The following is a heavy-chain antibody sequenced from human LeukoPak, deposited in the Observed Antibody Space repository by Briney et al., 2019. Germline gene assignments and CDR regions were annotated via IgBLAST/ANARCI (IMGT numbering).Heavy chain of an antibody. CDR1: GGSISSGGYY. CDR3: ARVLFRIAAAGTGPDAFDI. CDR2: IYYSGST. D-gene: IGHD6-13*01. V-gene: IGHV4-31*03. J-gene: IGHJ3*02. Sequence: SETLSLTCTVSGGSISSGGYYWSWIRQHPGKGLEWIGYIYYSGSTYYNPSLKSRVTISVDTSKNQFSLKLSSVTAADTAVYYCARVLFRIAAAGTGPDAFDIWGQGTMVTVSS.